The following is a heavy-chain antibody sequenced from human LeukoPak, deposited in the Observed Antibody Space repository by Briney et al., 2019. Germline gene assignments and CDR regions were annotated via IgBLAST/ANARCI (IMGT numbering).Heavy chain of an antibody. CDR3: ARSGHYMDV. V-gene: IGHV3-7*01. CDR1: GFTFTTYW. J-gene: IGHJ6*03. CDR2: INQDGSEK. Sequence: QSGGSLRLSCAASGFTFTTYWMTWVRQAPGKGLEWVANINQDGSEKYFVDSVKGRFTISRDNAKNSLYLQMNSLRVEDTAVYYCARSGHYMDVWGKGTTVTVSS.